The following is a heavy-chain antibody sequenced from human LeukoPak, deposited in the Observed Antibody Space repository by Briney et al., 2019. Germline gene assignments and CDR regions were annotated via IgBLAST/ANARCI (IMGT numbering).Heavy chain of an antibody. CDR2: FYDTRSP. J-gene: IGHJ4*02. CDR3: ARGRGSLTY. D-gene: IGHD3-10*01. V-gene: IGHV4-59*01. Sequence: SETLSLTCTVSGGSISLYYWSWIRQPPGKGLGWIGYFYDTRSPKYNPSLERRVTISVDMSRNQFSLNLTSVTAADTAVYYCARGRGSLTYWGQGTLATVSS. CDR1: GGSISLYY.